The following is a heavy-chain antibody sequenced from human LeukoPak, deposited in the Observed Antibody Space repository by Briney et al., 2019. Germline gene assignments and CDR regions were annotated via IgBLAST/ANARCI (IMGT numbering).Heavy chain of an antibody. J-gene: IGHJ6*03. CDR2: INTNTGNP. CDR1: GYTFTNYT. Sequence: ASVKVSCKASGYTFTNYTMNWVRQAPGQGLEWMGWINTNTGNPTYAQGFTGRFVFSLDTSVSKTYLQISSLKAEDTAVYYCARTSSGWSSWGEYYYYYMDVWGKGTTVTVSS. D-gene: IGHD6-19*01. CDR3: ARTSSGWSSWGEYYYYYMDV. V-gene: IGHV7-4-1*02.